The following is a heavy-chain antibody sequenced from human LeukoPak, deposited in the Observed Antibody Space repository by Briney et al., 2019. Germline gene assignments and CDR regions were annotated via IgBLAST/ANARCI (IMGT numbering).Heavy chain of an antibody. CDR1: GFTFSSDW. Sequence: GGSLRLSCVVSGFTFSSDWMTWVRQAPGKGLEWVANIRQDGNTKHYLDSVKGRFTISRDNAMNSLYLQMNSLRAEDTAIYYCARSVPYGTTWYGRSDFWGQGTQVTVSS. D-gene: IGHD6-13*01. CDR3: ARSVPYGTTWYGRSDF. CDR2: IRQDGNTK. J-gene: IGHJ4*02. V-gene: IGHV3-7*03.